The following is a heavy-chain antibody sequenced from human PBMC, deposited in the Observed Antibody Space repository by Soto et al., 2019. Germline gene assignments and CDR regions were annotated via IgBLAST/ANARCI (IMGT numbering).Heavy chain of an antibody. Sequence: SETLFLTCTFPSASIRCYYWSWIRPPPGKGLEWIGYVFHTGSTNYNPSLKSRVTISVDTSKNQFSLKLNSVTAADTAVYFCARQPYNSGSYYFDYWGQGTLVTVSS. J-gene: IGHJ4*02. V-gene: IGHV4-59*08. CDR2: VFHTGST. CDR3: ARQPYNSGSYYFDY. CDR1: SASIRCYY. D-gene: IGHD3-10*01.